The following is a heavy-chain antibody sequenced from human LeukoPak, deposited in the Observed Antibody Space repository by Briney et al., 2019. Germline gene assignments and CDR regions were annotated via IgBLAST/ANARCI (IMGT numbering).Heavy chain of an antibody. CDR3: ARSFQTDGY. CDR2: INPNSGGT. V-gene: IGHV1-2*02. Sequence: ASVKVSCKASGYTFTSYGISWVRQAPGQGLEWMGWINPNSGGTNYAQKFQGRVTMTRDTSISTAYMELSRLRSDDTAVYYCARSFQTDGYWGQGTLVTVSS. D-gene: IGHD1-14*01. J-gene: IGHJ4*02. CDR1: GYTFTSYG.